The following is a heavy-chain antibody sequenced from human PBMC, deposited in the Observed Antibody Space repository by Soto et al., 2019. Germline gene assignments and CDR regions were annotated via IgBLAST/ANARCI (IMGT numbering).Heavy chain of an antibody. V-gene: IGHV3-23*01. Sequence: GGSLRLSCAASGFTFSSYAMSWVRQAPGKGLEWVSAISGSGGNTYYADSVKGRFTISRDNSKNTLYLQMNSLRAEDTAVYYCAKGDTRAAAGGDAFDIWGQGTMVTVSS. J-gene: IGHJ3*02. CDR3: AKGDTRAAAGGDAFDI. CDR1: GFTFSSYA. D-gene: IGHD6-13*01. CDR2: ISGSGGNT.